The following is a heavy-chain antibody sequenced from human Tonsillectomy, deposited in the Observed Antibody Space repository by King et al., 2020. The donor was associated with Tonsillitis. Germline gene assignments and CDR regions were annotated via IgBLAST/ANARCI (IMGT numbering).Heavy chain of an antibody. CDR3: ARVKSYHDGPNN. Sequence: QLQLQESGPGLVKPSETLSLTCTVSGGSISSNYWSWIRQPPGKGLEWIGYIYNRGSTIYNPALKSRVTISVDTSRNQFSLKLTSVTAADTAVYYCARVKSYHDGPNNRGQGNLVTVSS. D-gene: IGHD1-26*01. CDR1: GGSISSNY. J-gene: IGHJ4*02. CDR2: IYNRGST. V-gene: IGHV4-59*01.